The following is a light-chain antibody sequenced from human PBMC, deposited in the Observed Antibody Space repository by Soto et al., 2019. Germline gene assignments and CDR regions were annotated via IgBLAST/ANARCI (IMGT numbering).Light chain of an antibody. CDR2: GAS. CDR3: QQYNNWPRL. Sequence: EIVMTQSPATLSVSPGERATLSCRASQSVSSNLAWYQQKPGQAPSLLIYGASTRATGIPARFSGSGSGTEFTLTISSLQSEDFAVYYCQQYNNWPRLFGQGTKLEIK. CDR1: QSVSSN. J-gene: IGKJ2*01. V-gene: IGKV3-15*01.